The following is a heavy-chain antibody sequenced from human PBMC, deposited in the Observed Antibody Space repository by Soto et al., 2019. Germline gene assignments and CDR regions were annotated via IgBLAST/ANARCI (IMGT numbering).Heavy chain of an antibody. V-gene: IGHV3-9*01. CDR3: AKAPYPGIAAAGYFDY. Sequence: ESGGGLVQPGRSLRLSCAASGFTFDDYAMHWVRQAPGKGLEWVSGISWNSGSIGYADSVKGRFTISRDNAKNSLYLQMNSLRAEDTALYYCAKAPYPGIAAAGYFDYWGQGTLVTVSS. CDR1: GFTFDDYA. CDR2: ISWNSGSI. J-gene: IGHJ4*02. D-gene: IGHD6-13*01.